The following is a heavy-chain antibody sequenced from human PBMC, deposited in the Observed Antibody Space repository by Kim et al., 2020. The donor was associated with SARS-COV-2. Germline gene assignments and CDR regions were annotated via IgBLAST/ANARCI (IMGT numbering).Heavy chain of an antibody. D-gene: IGHD3-10*01. J-gene: IGHJ5*02. CDR3: SKMGSGSYWKWIDS. V-gene: IGHV3-23*01. CDR2: ISGSDGST. Sequence: GGSLRLSCAASGFTFSTYAMSWVRRAPGKGLEWVSGISGSDGSTKYADSVRGRFTISRDNSKNMVYLQMKSLRTEDTAVYHCSKMGSGSYWKWIDSWGQG. CDR1: GFTFSTYA.